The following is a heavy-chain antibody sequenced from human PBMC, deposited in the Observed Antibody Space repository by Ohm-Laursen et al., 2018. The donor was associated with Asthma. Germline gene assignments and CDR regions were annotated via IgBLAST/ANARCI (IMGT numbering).Heavy chain of an antibody. Sequence: SLRLSCTASGFTFSSYAMHWVRQAPGKGLEWVAVISYDGSNKYYADSVKGRFTISRDNSKNTLYLQMNSLRAEDTAVYYCAGAIVVPAAISFYYYGMDVWGQGTTVTVSS. D-gene: IGHD2-2*01. V-gene: IGHV3-30-3*01. CDR1: GFTFSSYA. CDR2: ISYDGSNK. J-gene: IGHJ6*02. CDR3: AGAIVVPAAISFYYYGMDV.